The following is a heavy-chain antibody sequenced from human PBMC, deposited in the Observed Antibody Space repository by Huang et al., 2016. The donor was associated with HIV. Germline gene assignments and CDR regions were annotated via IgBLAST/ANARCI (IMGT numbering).Heavy chain of an antibody. D-gene: IGHD3-9*01. CDR3: ATGFDVFFDF. V-gene: IGHV1-24*01. CDR1: EYTLTELS. CDR2: FDPEIGET. Sequence: QVQLVQSRAELKKPGASVKVSCKFSEYTLTELSIHWVRQPPGKGLEWMGGFDPEIGETIYAQKFQGRVTMTEDTSTETAFMELSGLRPEDTAVYYCATGFDVFFDFWGQGTLVTVSS. J-gene: IGHJ4*02.